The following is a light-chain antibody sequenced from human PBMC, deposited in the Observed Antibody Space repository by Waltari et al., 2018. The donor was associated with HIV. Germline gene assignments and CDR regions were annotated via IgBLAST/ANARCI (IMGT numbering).Light chain of an antibody. CDR2: DVS. Sequence: QSALTQPASVSGSPGQSITISCTGTSSDVGGYTYVSWYQQHPGKATKLMIYDVSNRPSGVSNRFSGSKSGNTASLTISGLQAEDEADYYCSSYTSSSTHVVFGGRTKLTVL. CDR3: SSYTSSSTHVV. CDR1: SSDVGGYTY. J-gene: IGLJ2*01. V-gene: IGLV2-14*01.